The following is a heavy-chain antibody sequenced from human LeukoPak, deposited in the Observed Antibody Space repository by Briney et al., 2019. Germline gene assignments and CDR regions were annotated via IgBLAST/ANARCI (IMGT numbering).Heavy chain of an antibody. D-gene: IGHD1-26*01. CDR3: ARVSGSYPAPYYFDY. CDR1: GFTLSNAW. Sequence: GGSLRLSCAASGFTLSNAWMSWVRQAPGKGLEWVSVIYSGGSTYYADSVKGRFTISRDNSKNTLYLQMNSLRAEDTAVYYCARVSGSYPAPYYFDYWGQGTLVTVSS. CDR2: IYSGGST. J-gene: IGHJ4*02. V-gene: IGHV3-53*01.